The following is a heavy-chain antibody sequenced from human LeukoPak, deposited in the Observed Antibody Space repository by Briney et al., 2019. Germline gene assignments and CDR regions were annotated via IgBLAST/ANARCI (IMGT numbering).Heavy chain of an antibody. CDR2: MNPNSGNT. D-gene: IGHD6-13*01. Sequence: GASVKVSCKASGYTFTSYDINWVRQATGQGLEWMGWMNPNSGNTGYAQKFQGRVTMTRNTSISTAYMELSSLRSEDTAVYYCARKSQQLVLYYYFYYMDVWGKGTTVTVSS. V-gene: IGHV1-8*01. CDR3: ARKSQQLVLYYYFYYMDV. J-gene: IGHJ6*03. CDR1: GYTFTSYD.